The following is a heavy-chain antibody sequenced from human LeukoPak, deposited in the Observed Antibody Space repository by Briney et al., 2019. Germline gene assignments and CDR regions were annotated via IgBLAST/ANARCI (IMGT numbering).Heavy chain of an antibody. V-gene: IGHV3-23*01. CDR2: ISGSGGST. CDR1: EFTFSSYA. D-gene: IGHD5/OR15-5a*01. Sequence: LGGSLRLSCAVSEFTFSSYAMSWVRQAPGKGLEWVSAISGSGGSTYYADSVKGRFTISRDNSKNTLYLQMNSLRAEDTAVYYCAKDGVVSGTMGRLHYWGQGTLVTVSS. CDR3: AKDGVVSGTMGRLHY. J-gene: IGHJ4*02.